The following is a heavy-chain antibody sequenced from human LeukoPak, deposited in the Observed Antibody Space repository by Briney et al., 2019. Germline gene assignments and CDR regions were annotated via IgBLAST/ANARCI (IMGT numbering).Heavy chain of an antibody. V-gene: IGHV3-30-3*01. CDR1: GFTFSSYA. CDR3: KGIGAPARGEVYFDY. J-gene: IGHJ4*02. Sequence: GGSLRLSCAASGFTFSSYAMHWVRQAPGKGLEWVAVISYDGSNKYYADSVKGRFTISRDNSKNTLYLQMNSLRAEDTAVYYCKGIGAPARGEVYFDYWGQGTLVTVSS. CDR2: ISYDGSNK. D-gene: IGHD3-10*01.